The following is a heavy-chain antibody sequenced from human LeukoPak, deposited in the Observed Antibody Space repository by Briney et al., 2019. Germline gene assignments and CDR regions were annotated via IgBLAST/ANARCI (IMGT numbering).Heavy chain of an antibody. Sequence: GGSLRLSCAASGFSFNTCNMHWIRQAPGKGLEWVAVISYDGSNKYYADSVKGRFTISRDNSKNTLYLQMNSLRAEDTAVYYCASFYDSKAFDIWGQGTMVTVSP. CDR2: ISYDGSNK. D-gene: IGHD3-22*01. CDR3: ASFYDSKAFDI. V-gene: IGHV3-30-3*01. CDR1: GFSFNTCN. J-gene: IGHJ3*02.